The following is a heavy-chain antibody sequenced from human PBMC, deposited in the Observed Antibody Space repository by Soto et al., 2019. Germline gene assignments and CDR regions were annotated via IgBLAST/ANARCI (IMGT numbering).Heavy chain of an antibody. J-gene: IGHJ4*02. Sequence: SETLSLTCAVYGGSFCGYYWSWIRQPPGKGLEWIGEINHSGSTNYNPSLKSRVTISVDTSKNQFSLKLSSVTAADTAVYYCARVGYDFWSGYHFDYWGQGTLVTVSS. CDR3: ARVGYDFWSGYHFDY. V-gene: IGHV4-34*01. CDR2: INHSGST. D-gene: IGHD3-3*01. CDR1: GGSFCGYY.